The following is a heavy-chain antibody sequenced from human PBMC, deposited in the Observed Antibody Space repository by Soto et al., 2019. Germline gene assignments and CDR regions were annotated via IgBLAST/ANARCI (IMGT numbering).Heavy chain of an antibody. J-gene: IGHJ6*02. D-gene: IGHD4-17*01. CDR1: GGTFSSYD. CDR3: AGGSTYGDYVGYYYYGMDV. Sequence: ASVKVSCKASGGTFSSYDISWVRQAPGQGLEWMGGIIPIFGTANYAQKFQGRVTITADKSTSTAYMELSSLRSEDTAVYYCAGGSTYGDYVGYYYYGMDVWGQGTTVTVSS. CDR2: IIPIFGTA. V-gene: IGHV1-69*06.